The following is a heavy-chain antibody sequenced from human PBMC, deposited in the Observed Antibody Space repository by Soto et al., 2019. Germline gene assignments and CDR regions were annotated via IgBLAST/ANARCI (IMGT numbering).Heavy chain of an antibody. CDR2: ILNDGSNR. CDR1: EFTFSNYG. Sequence: QVQLVESVGGVVQPGRSLRLSCAASEFTFSNYGMHWVRQAPGKGLEWVAVILNDGSNRYHADSVKDRFTISRDNSKNTLYLQMNSLRAEDTAVYYCARDDEYSGNGMDVWGQGTTVTVS. J-gene: IGHJ6*02. V-gene: IGHV3-33*01. D-gene: IGHD3-10*01. CDR3: ARDDEYSGNGMDV.